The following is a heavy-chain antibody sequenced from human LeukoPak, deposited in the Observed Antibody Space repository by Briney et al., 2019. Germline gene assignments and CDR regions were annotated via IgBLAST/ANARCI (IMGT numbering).Heavy chain of an antibody. V-gene: IGHV3-49*04. D-gene: IGHD5-18*01. J-gene: IGHJ6*02. CDR3: TRRPTQLWLYYGMDD. Sequence: TGGSLRLSCTASGFTFGDHAMSWVRQAPGKGLEWVGFIRSKAYGGTTEYAAPVKGRFTISRDDSKSIAYLQMNTLKTEDTGVYYCTRRPTQLWLYYGMDDWGQETTVIVSS. CDR1: GFTFGDHA. CDR2: IRSKAYGGTT.